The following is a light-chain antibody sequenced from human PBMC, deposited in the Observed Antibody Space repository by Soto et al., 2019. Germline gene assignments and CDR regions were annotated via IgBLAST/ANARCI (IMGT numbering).Light chain of an antibody. CDR1: QSVTSSF. V-gene: IGKV3-20*01. CDR2: GAS. CDR3: HQYGSSPLT. J-gene: IGKJ3*01. Sequence: EIVLTQSPGTLSLSPGERAILTCRPSQSVTSSFLAWYQQRPGQAPRLLIYGASSRASGIPDRFSGSGSGTDFTLTISRLAPEDFAMYYCHQYGSSPLTFGPGTKVDIK.